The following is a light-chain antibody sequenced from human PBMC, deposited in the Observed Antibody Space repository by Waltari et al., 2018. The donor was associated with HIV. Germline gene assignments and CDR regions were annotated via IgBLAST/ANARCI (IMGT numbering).Light chain of an antibody. V-gene: IGLV1-51*01. CDR1: SSNIGNNY. CDR3: GTWDSSLSAV. J-gene: IGLJ3*02. Sequence: QSVLTQPPSVSAAPGQRVTISCSGSSSNIGNNYVSWYQHLPGAAPKLLIYDKKQRPSGIPDRFSGSKSGTSATLVITGLQTGDEADYYCGTWDSSLSAVFGGGTKLTV. CDR2: DKK.